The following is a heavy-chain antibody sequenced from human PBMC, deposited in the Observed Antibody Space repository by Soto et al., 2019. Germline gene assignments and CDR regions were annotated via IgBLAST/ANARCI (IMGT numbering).Heavy chain of an antibody. CDR3: ATVHNTSRSFDY. Sequence: GGSLRLSCAASGFTFNIYAMTWVRQAPGKGLEWVSTTGATGRTTYYADSLKGRFTVSRDNSKNTLDLQRCNLRAEDTAVYYCATVHNTSRSFDYWGQGTLVTVSS. CDR1: GFTFNIYA. V-gene: IGHV3-23*01. CDR2: TGATGRTT. J-gene: IGHJ4*02. D-gene: IGHD1-20*01.